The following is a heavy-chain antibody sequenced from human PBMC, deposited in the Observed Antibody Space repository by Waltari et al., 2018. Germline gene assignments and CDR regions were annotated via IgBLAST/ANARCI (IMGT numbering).Heavy chain of an antibody. V-gene: IGHV4-39*01. J-gene: IGHJ5*02. CDR1: GGSISSSSYY. Sequence: QLQLQESGPVLVKPSATLSLTCTVSGGSISSSSYYWCWIRQPPGKGLEWIGSIYYSGSTYYNPSLKSRVTISVDTSKNQFSLKLSSVTAADTAVYYCARRYSYGNWFDPWGQGTLVTVSS. CDR3: ARRYSYGNWFDP. CDR2: IYYSGST. D-gene: IGHD5-18*01.